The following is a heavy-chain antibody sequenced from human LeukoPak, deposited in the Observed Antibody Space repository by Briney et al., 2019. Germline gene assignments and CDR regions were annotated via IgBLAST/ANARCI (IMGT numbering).Heavy chain of an antibody. CDR1: GFTFTTYW. Sequence: GGSLRLSCAASGFTFTTYWMHWVRQAPGKGLVWVSHINSDGSITSYADSVKGRFTISRDNAKNTLYLQMNSLRAEDTAVYYCARDAVDTVNAVWGQGTTVTVSS. CDR2: INSDGSIT. CDR3: ARDAVDTVNAV. D-gene: IGHD5-18*01. V-gene: IGHV3-74*01. J-gene: IGHJ6*02.